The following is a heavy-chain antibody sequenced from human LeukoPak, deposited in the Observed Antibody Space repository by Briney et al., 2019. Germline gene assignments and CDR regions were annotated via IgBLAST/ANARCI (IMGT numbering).Heavy chain of an antibody. CDR1: GGSISSYY. CDR2: IYYSGST. J-gene: IGHJ3*02. Sequence: PSETLSLTCTVSGGSISSYYWSWIRQPPGKGLEWIGYIYYSGSTNYNPSLKSRVTISVDTSKNQFSLKLSSVTAADTAVYYCARREAGRNAFDIWGQGTMVTVSS. D-gene: IGHD3-10*01. V-gene: IGHV4-59*08. CDR3: ARREAGRNAFDI.